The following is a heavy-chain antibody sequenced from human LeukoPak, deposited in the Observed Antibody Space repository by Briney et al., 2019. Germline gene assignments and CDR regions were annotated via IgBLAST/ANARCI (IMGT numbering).Heavy chain of an antibody. D-gene: IGHD3-3*01. V-gene: IGHV3-48*01. Sequence: GGSLRLSCAASGFTFSSYWMSWVRQAPGKGLEWVSYISSSSTIYYADSVKGRFTISRDNAKNSLYLQMNSLRAEDTAVYYCARDRTSDFWSGYREYDAFDIWGQGTMVTVSS. CDR2: ISSSSTI. CDR1: GFTFSSYW. J-gene: IGHJ3*02. CDR3: ARDRTSDFWSGYREYDAFDI.